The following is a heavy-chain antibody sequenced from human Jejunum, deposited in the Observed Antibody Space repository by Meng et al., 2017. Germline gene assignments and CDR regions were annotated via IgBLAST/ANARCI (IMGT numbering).Heavy chain of an antibody. CDR3: ARGVGDIRVGFDY. J-gene: IGHJ4*02. Sequence: QVHQQEAGPGLVKPSGTLSLTCEVSGDSISSTNWWDWLRQPPGKGLEWIGEIYHSGRTNFNPSLESRVTISVDESKNQFSLTLNSVTAADTAVYYCARGVGDIRVGFDYWGQGILVTVSS. D-gene: IGHD5-12*01. CDR1: GDSISSTNW. V-gene: IGHV4-4*02. CDR2: IYHSGRT.